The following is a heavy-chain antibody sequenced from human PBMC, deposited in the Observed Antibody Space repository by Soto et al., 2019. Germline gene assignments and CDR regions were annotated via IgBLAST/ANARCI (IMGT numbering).Heavy chain of an antibody. V-gene: IGHV4-31*03. J-gene: IGHJ5*02. Sequence: PSETLSLTCTVSGDSVSSGAYYWSWLRQRPGKGLEWIGYIYYSGNTYSNPSLKSRIIISVDTSKNQFSLKLSSVTAADTALYYCARVEPSCSSTSCYEWNWFDPWGQGTLVTV. CDR2: IYYSGNT. CDR3: ARVEPSCSSTSCYEWNWFDP. CDR1: GDSVSSGAYY. D-gene: IGHD2-2*01.